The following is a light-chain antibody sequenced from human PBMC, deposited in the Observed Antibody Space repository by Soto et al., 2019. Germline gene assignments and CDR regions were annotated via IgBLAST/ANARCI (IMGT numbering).Light chain of an antibody. CDR1: SSNIGAGYD. CDR3: QSYDNSLSGWV. CDR2: GNS. Sequence: QSVLTQPPSVSGAPGQRVTISCTGSSSNIGAGYDVHWYQQLPGTAPKLLIYGNSNRPSGVPDRFSGSKSGTSASLAITGLQAEDEAGYYCQSYDNSLSGWVFGGGTKLTVL. V-gene: IGLV1-40*01. J-gene: IGLJ3*02.